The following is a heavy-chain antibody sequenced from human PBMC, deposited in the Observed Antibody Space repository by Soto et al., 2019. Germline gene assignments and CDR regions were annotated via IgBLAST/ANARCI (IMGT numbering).Heavy chain of an antibody. CDR2: ISYDGSDK. CDR1: GFTFNTFG. J-gene: IGHJ1*01. D-gene: IGHD3-16*01. CDR3: ARWGTTGGLDV. Sequence: QEQLVESGGGVVLPGRSLRLSCAASGFTFNTFGMHWVRQAPGKGLEWVAVISYDGSDKYYSDSVRGRFTISRDNSMNTLYLQMNSLRTEDTAVYYCARWGTTGGLDVWGQGTLVSVS. V-gene: IGHV3-30*03.